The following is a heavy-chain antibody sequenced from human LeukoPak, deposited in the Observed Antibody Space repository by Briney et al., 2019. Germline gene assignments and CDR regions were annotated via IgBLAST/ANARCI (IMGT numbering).Heavy chain of an antibody. D-gene: IGHD6-19*01. Sequence: PGGSLRLSCAASGFTFSSYEMNWVRQAPGKGLEWVSYISSSGSTIYYADSVKGRFTISRDNAKNSLYLQMNSLRAEDTAVYYCARCSGWYGGNFDYWSQGTLVTVSS. J-gene: IGHJ4*02. CDR3: ARCSGWYGGNFDY. CDR2: ISSSGSTI. V-gene: IGHV3-48*03. CDR1: GFTFSSYE.